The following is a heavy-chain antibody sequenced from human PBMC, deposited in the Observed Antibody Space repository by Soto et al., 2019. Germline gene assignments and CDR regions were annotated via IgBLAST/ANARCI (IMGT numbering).Heavy chain of an antibody. Sequence: QVQLQESGPGLVKPSQTLSLICTVSGGSVSSGDHYWSWTRQSPGEGLEWLGHIYYSGRTYHNSSLKSRLTISLDTSKNQLSLNLNSVTAADTAVYYCARLLPSPEVWYFDLWGRGTLVTVSS. CDR2: IYYSGRT. CDR3: ARLLPSPEVWYFDL. V-gene: IGHV4-30-4*08. CDR1: GGSVSSGDHY. D-gene: IGHD3-3*01. J-gene: IGHJ2*01.